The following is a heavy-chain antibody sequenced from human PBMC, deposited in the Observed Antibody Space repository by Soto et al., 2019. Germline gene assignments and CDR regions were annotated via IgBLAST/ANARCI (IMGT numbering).Heavy chain of an antibody. CDR3: TTGPPNWGSRDFDY. V-gene: IGHV3-15*01. D-gene: IGHD7-27*01. CDR1: GFTFSNAW. CDR2: IKSKTDGGTT. Sequence: GESLKISCAASGFTFSNAWMSWVRQAPGKGLEWVGRIKSKTDGGTTDYAAPVKGRFTISRDDSKNTLYLQMNSLKTEDTAVYYCTTGPPNWGSRDFDYWGQGTLVTVSS. J-gene: IGHJ4*02.